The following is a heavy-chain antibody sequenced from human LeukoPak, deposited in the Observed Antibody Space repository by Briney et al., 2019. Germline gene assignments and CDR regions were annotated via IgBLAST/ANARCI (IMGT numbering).Heavy chain of an antibody. CDR2: INHSGST. D-gene: IGHD3-22*01. J-gene: IGHJ3*02. CDR1: GGSFSGYH. CDR3: ARPLVVGTNDAFEI. Sequence: PSETLSLTCAVYGGSFSGYHWSWIRQPPGKGLKWIGEINHSGSTNYNPSLKSRVTLSVDTSKKQFSLKLTSVTAADTAVYYCARPLVVGTNDAFEIWGQGTMVTVSS. V-gene: IGHV4-34*01.